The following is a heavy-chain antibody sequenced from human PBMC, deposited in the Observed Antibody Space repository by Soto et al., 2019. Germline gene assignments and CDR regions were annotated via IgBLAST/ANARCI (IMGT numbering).Heavy chain of an antibody. V-gene: IGHV1-69*02. CDR2: IIPILGIA. CDR1: GGTFSSYT. Sequence: GASVKVSCKASGGTFSSYTISWVRQAPGQGLEWMGRIIPILGIANYAQKFQGRVTITADKSTSTAYMELSSLRSEDTAVYYCARVLLAVDSGSFPEEFDYWGQGTLVTVS. D-gene: IGHD1-26*01. CDR3: ARVLLAVDSGSFPEEFDY. J-gene: IGHJ4*02.